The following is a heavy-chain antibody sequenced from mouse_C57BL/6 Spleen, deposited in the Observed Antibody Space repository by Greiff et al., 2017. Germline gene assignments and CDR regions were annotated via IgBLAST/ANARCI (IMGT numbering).Heavy chain of an antibody. CDR2: IDPSDSET. D-gene: IGHD1-1*01. CDR1: GYTFTSSW. Sequence: VQLQQPGAELVRPGSSVKLSCKASGYTFTSSWMHWVKQRPIQGLEWIGNIDPSDSETHYNQKFKDKATLTVDKSSSTAYMQLSSLTSEDSAVYYCARGPTTVVSDYFDYWGQGTTLTVSS. CDR3: ARGPTTVVSDYFDY. J-gene: IGHJ2*01. V-gene: IGHV1-52*01.